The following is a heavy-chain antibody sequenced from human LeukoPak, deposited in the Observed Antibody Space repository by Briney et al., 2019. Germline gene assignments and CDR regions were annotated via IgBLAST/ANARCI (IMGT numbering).Heavy chain of an antibody. CDR3: ARLWTMVRGVMGGFDY. D-gene: IGHD3-10*01. V-gene: IGHV5-51*01. CDR2: IYPGDSDT. CDR1: GYSFTSYW. Sequence: GESLKISCKGSGYSFTSYWIGWVRQMPGKGLEWMGIIYPGDSDTRYSPSFQGQVTISADKSISTAYLQWSSLKASDTAMYYCARLWTMVRGVMGGFDYWGQGTLVTVSS. J-gene: IGHJ4*02.